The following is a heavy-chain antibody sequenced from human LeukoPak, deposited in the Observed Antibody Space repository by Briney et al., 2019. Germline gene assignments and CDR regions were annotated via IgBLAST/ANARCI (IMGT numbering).Heavy chain of an antibody. J-gene: IGHJ4*02. CDR3: ARDYYGSGSYYSY. CDR1: GGTFSSYA. V-gene: IGHV1-69*06. Sequence: SVKVSCKASGGTFSSYAISWVRQAPGQGLEWMGGIIPIFGTANYAQKFQGRVTITADKSTSTAYMELSSLRSEDTAVFYCARDYYGSGSYYSYWGQGTLVTVSS. D-gene: IGHD3-10*01. CDR2: IIPIFGTA.